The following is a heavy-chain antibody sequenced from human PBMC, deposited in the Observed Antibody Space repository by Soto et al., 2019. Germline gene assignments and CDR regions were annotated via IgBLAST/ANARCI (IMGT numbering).Heavy chain of an antibody. D-gene: IGHD3-22*01. Sequence: GASVKVSCKASGYTFTSYAMHWVRQAPGQRREWMGWINAGNGNTKYSQKFQGRVTITRDTSASTAYMELSSLRSEDTAVYYCASYDSSGYSEFDYWGQGTLVTVSS. V-gene: IGHV1-3*01. CDR2: INAGNGNT. J-gene: IGHJ4*02. CDR3: ASYDSSGYSEFDY. CDR1: GYTFTSYA.